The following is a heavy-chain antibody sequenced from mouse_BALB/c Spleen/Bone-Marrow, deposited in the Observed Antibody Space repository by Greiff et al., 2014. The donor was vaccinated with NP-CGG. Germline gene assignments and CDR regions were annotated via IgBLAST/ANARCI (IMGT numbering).Heavy chain of an antibody. Sequence: VQLQQSGAELMKPGASVMISCKATGYTFSNYWIDWVKQRPGHGLEWIGEILPGSGTANYNEKFKGKATFTADTSSNTAYMQLSSLTSEDSALYYCARASVVPYYFDFWGQGTTLTVSS. V-gene: IGHV1-9*01. J-gene: IGHJ2*01. CDR2: ILPGSGTA. CDR3: ARASVVPYYFDF. D-gene: IGHD1-1*01. CDR1: GYTFSNYW.